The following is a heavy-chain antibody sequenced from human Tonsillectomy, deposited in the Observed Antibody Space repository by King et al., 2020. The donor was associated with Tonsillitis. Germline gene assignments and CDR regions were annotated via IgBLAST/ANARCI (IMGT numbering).Heavy chain of an antibody. CDR3: ARRMNDAFDI. Sequence: QLQESGPGLVKPSETLSLTCTGFGGSLSSSSYYWGWIRQPPGKGLEWSGRTYYSGCTYYNPSLKSRVTISVDTSKNQFSLKLSSVTAADTAVYYCARRMNDAFDIWGQGTMVTVSS. J-gene: IGHJ3*02. CDR1: GGSLSSSSYY. D-gene: IGHD2-15*01. V-gene: IGHV4-39*01. CDR2: TYYSGCT.